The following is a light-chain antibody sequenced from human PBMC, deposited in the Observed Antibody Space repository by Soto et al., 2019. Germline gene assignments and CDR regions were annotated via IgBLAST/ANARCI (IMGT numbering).Light chain of an antibody. J-gene: IGLJ2*01. CDR3: QAYDGSLGVVV. Sequence: QSVLTQPPSVSGAPGQRVTISCTGSSSNIGAGYDVHWYQQLPGTAPKLLIYGNSNRPAGVPDRFSGPEFGTSDSLAITGLQPAQEVAYYCQAYDGSLGVVVFGVGHKLAV. CDR2: GNS. CDR1: SSNIGAGYD. V-gene: IGLV1-40*01.